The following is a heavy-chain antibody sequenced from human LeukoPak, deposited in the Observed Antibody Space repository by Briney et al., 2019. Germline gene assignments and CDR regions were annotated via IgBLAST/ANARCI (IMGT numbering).Heavy chain of an antibody. CDR3: ARHQVYGSGSLYYFDY. J-gene: IGHJ4*02. CDR2: IYYSGST. D-gene: IGHD3-10*01. V-gene: IGHV4-59*08. Sequence: KPSETLSLTCTVSGGSISNYYWSWIRQPPGKGLERIGYIYYSGSTNYNPSLKSRVTISVDTISLDMSKKQFSLKLSSVTAADTAVYFCARHQVYGSGSLYYFDYWGQGTLVTVSS. CDR1: GGSISNYY.